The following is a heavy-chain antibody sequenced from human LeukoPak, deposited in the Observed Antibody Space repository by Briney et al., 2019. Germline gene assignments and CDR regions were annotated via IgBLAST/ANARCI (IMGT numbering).Heavy chain of an antibody. CDR1: GYTFTGYY. V-gene: IGHV1-2*02. J-gene: IGHJ4*02. CDR2: INANSGGT. D-gene: IGHD6-13*01. Sequence: GASVKVSCKASGYTFTGYYMHWVRQAPGQGLEWMGWINANSGGTIYAQKFQGRVAMTRDTSISTAYMELSRLRSDDTAVYYCAKGGDYGSSWDFDYWGQGTLVTVSS. CDR3: AKGGDYGSSWDFDY.